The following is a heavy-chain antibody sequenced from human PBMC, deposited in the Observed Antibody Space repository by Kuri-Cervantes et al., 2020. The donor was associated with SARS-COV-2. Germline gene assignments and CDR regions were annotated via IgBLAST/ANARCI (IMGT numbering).Heavy chain of an antibody. J-gene: IGHJ3*02. CDR1: GYTFTSYD. D-gene: IGHD2-15*01. V-gene: IGHV1-18*01. CDR3: ARDGLGYCGGGSCYSAFDI. Sequence: ASVKVSCKASGYTFTSYDINWVRQAPGQGLEWMGWISAYNGNTNYAQKLQGRVTMTTDTSTSTAYMELRSLRSDDTAVYYCARDGLGYCGGGSCYSAFDIWGQGTMVTVSS. CDR2: ISAYNGNT.